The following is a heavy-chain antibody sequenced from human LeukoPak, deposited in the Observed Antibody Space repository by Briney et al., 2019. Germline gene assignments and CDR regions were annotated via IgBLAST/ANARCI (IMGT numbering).Heavy chain of an antibody. D-gene: IGHD3-10*01. CDR1: GSTFSRYW. Sequence: GGSLRLSCAASGSTFSRYWMHWVRQAPGKGLVWVSRVKSVGSDTIYADSVKGRFTISRDNAKNTLYLQMDSLRAEDTAVYYCTTGIGNYYYYWGQGTLVTVAS. V-gene: IGHV3-74*01. CDR2: VKSVGSDT. CDR3: TTGIGNYYYY. J-gene: IGHJ4*02.